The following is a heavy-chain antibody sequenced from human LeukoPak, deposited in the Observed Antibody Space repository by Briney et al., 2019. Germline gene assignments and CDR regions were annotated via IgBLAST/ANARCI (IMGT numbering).Heavy chain of an antibody. CDR1: GGSISSYY. D-gene: IGHD3-10*01. Sequence: PSETLSLTCTVSGGSISSYYWSWIRQPAGKGLEWIGRIYTSGSTNYNPSLKSRVTMSVDTSKNQFSLKLSSVTAADTAVYYCARGSRRRGSGSYYSKGALYYYYGMDVWGQGTTVTVSS. J-gene: IGHJ6*02. V-gene: IGHV4-4*07. CDR3: ARGSRRRGSGSYYSKGALYYYYGMDV. CDR2: IYTSGST.